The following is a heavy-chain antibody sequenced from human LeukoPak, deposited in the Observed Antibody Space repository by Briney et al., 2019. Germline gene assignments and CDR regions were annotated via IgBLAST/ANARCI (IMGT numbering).Heavy chain of an antibody. CDR2: IRYDGSNK. Sequence: SGGSLRLSCAASGFTFSSYGMHWVRQAPGKGLEWVAFIRYDGSNKYYADSVKGRFTISRDNSKNTLYLQMNSLRAEDTAVYYCAKDWITMIVVVTRLDAFDIWGQGTMVTVSS. V-gene: IGHV3-30*02. D-gene: IGHD3-22*01. CDR1: GFTFSSYG. J-gene: IGHJ3*02. CDR3: AKDWITMIVVVTRLDAFDI.